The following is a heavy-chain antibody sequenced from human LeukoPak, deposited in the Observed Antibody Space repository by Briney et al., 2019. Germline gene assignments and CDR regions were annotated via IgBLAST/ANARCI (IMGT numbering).Heavy chain of an antibody. J-gene: IGHJ6*02. D-gene: IGHD2-15*01. CDR3: ARESVVAATLYGMDV. Sequence: GGSLRLSCAASGFTFSSYSMNWVRQAPGKGLEWVSSISSSSSYIYYADSVKGRFTISRDNSKNTLYLQMNSLRAEDTAVYYCARESVVAATLYGMDVWGQGTTVTVSS. V-gene: IGHV3-21*04. CDR2: ISSSSSYI. CDR1: GFTFSSYS.